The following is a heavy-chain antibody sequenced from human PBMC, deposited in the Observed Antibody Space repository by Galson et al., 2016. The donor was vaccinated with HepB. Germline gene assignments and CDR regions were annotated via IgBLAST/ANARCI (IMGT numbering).Heavy chain of an antibody. Sequence: SLRLSYAASGFTFSSYGMHWVRQAPGKGLGWVAVISYDGSNKYYADSVRGRFTISRDNSKNTLFLQMNSLRAEDTAVYYCAKNDILAGYSAFDYWGQGTLVTVSS. D-gene: IGHD3-9*01. CDR1: GFTFSSYG. J-gene: IGHJ4*02. V-gene: IGHV3-30*18. CDR3: AKNDILAGYSAFDY. CDR2: ISYDGSNK.